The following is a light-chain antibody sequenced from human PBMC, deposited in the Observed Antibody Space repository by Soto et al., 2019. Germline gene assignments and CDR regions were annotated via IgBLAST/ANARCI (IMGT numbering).Light chain of an antibody. J-gene: IGKJ3*01. CDR3: QQYNNWLT. CDR1: QSVSSN. Sequence: EIGMISSPAPPSLSPGERATPSFRASQSVSSNLAWYQQKPGQAPRLLIYGASTRATGIPARFSGSGSGTEFTLTISSLQSEDFAVYYCQQYNNWLTFGPGTKVDIK. V-gene: IGKV3-15*01. CDR2: GAS.